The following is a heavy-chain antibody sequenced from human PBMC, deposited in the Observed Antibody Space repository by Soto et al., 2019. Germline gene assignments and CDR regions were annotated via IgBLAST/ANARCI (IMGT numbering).Heavy chain of an antibody. D-gene: IGHD3-16*02. J-gene: IGHJ6*02. CDR1: GGSFSGYY. Sequence: SETLSLTCAVYGGSFSGYYWSWIRQPPGKGLEWIGEINHSGSTNYNPSLKSRVTISVDTSKNQFSLKLSSVTAADTAVYYCERGRFYDYVWGSDRTTYYYYCKDVWGQGITVTVSS. CDR2: INHSGST. V-gene: IGHV4-34*01. CDR3: ERGRFYDYVWGSDRTTYYYYCKDV.